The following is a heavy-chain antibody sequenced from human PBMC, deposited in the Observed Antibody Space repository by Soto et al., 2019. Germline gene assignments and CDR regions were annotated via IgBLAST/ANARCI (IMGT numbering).Heavy chain of an antibody. V-gene: IGHV1-58*01. CDR1: GFTFSSSA. J-gene: IGHJ5*02. CDR3: AAFDPGPMGFDP. Sequence: ASVKVSRKASGFTFSSSAVQWVRQARGQRLEWIGKIVVGSGNTNYAQKFQERVTITRDMSTSTAYMELSSLRSEDTAFYYCAAFDPGPMGFDPWGQGTLGTVSS. CDR2: IVVGSGNT. D-gene: IGHD3-9*01.